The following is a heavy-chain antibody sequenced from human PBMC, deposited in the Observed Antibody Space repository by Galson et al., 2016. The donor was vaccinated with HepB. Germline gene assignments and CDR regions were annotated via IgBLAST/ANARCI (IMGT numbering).Heavy chain of an antibody. V-gene: IGHV1-2*06. D-gene: IGHD6-13*01. Sequence: SVKVSCKASGYSFTGYYLHWVRQAPGQRFEWLGRFNPDSGDAVYAQRFQGRVTMTRDTSTSTAYMELSRLTSDDTAVYYCARPYTSSTNWFDPWGQGTLVTVSS. CDR1: GYSFTGYY. CDR2: FNPDSGDA. J-gene: IGHJ5*02. CDR3: ARPYTSSTNWFDP.